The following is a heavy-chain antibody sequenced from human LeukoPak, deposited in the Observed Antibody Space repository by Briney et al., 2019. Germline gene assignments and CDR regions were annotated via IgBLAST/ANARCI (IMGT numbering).Heavy chain of an antibody. D-gene: IGHD3-22*01. V-gene: IGHV1-69*13. Sequence: RGASVKVSCKASGGTFSTYAISWVRQAPGQGLEWMGGIIPIFGTANYAQKFQGRVTITADESTSTAYMELSSLRSEDTAVYYCARWYYYDSSGSYAFDIWGQGTMVTVSS. CDR2: IIPIFGTA. CDR3: ARWYYYDSSGSYAFDI. CDR1: GGTFSTYA. J-gene: IGHJ3*02.